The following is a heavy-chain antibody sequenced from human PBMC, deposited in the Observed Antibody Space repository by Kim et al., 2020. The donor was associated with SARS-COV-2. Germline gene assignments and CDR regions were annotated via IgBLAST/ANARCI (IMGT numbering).Heavy chain of an antibody. CDR3: TRETAAGFYSSGWDDYYYGMDV. Sequence: GGSLRLSCTASGFTFGDYAMSWFRQAPGKGLEWVGFIRSKAYGGTTEYAASVKGRFTISRDDSKSIAYLQMNSLKTEDTAVYYCTRETAAGFYSSGWDDYYYGMDVWGQGTTVTVSS. CDR1: GFTFGDYA. V-gene: IGHV3-49*03. D-gene: IGHD6-19*01. CDR2: IRSKAYGGTT. J-gene: IGHJ6*02.